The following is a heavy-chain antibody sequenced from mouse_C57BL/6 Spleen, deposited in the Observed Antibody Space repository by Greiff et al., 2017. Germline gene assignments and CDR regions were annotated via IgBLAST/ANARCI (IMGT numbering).Heavy chain of an antibody. J-gene: IGHJ2*01. CDR2: INPSTGGT. Sequence: EVQLQQSGPELVKPGASVKISCKASGYSFTGYYMNWVKQSPEKSLEWIVEINPSTGGTTYNQKFKAKATLTVDKSSSTAYMQLKSLTSEDSAVYYCARMDYYGLDYWGQGTTLTVSS. V-gene: IGHV1-42*01. CDR3: ARMDYYGLDY. CDR1: GYSFTGYY. D-gene: IGHD1-2*01.